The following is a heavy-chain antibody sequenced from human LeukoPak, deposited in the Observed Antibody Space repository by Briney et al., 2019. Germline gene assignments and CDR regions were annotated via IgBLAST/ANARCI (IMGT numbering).Heavy chain of an antibody. D-gene: IGHD3-3*01. J-gene: IGHJ6*02. CDR3: ARDVYYGFWSGYYLNYYGMDV. V-gene: IGHV1-46*01. CDR1: GYTFTSYY. Sequence: ASVKVSCKASGYTFTSYYMHWVRQAPGQGLEWMGIINPSGGSTSYAQKFQGRVTMTRDTSTSTVYMELSSLRSEDTAVYYCARDVYYGFWSGYYLNYYGMDVWGQGTTVTVSS. CDR2: INPSGGST.